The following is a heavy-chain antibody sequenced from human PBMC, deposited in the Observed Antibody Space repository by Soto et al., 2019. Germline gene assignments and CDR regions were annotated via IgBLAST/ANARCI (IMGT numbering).Heavy chain of an antibody. CDR2: MSHSGGT. J-gene: IGHJ3*02. D-gene: IGHD1-1*01. Sequence: QVQLQQWGAGLLKPSETLSLTCAVFGGSVNSGNYYSSWIRQPPGKGLEWIGEMSHSGGTHFNPSLKSRVTISVDTSKTQFSLKVSSVTAADTALYYCALVEQGTATTVVDAFDIWGPGTMVTVSS. V-gene: IGHV4-34*01. CDR1: GGSVNSGNYY. CDR3: ALVEQGTATTVVDAFDI.